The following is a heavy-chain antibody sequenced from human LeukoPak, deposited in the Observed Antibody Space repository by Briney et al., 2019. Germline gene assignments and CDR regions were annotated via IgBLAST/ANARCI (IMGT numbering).Heavy chain of an antibody. CDR3: AKDYDFWSGYSYDY. J-gene: IGHJ4*02. V-gene: IGHV3-23*01. CDR2: ISSSGASK. Sequence: GGSLRLSCAASGFPFGSHAMKWVRQAPGKGLEWVSVISSSGASKYYIDSVEDRFTISRDNSKNTLYLQMNSLRAEDTAVYYCAKDYDFWSGYSYDYWGQGTLVTVSS. D-gene: IGHD3-3*01. CDR1: GFPFGSHA.